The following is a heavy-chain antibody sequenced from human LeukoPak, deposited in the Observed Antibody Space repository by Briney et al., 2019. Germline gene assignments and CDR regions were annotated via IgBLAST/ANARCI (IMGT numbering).Heavy chain of an antibody. Sequence: PGGSLRLSCAASGFTFSASWMHWVRQVPGKGLLWVSLIRGDGSSTYADSVKGRFTNSRDTAKNTLYLEMNSLRAEDTAVYYCARGVVGATTGWYFDLWGRGTLVTVSS. CDR3: ARGVVGATTGWYFDL. V-gene: IGHV3-74*01. CDR1: GFTFSASW. CDR2: IRGDGSST. J-gene: IGHJ2*01. D-gene: IGHD1-26*01.